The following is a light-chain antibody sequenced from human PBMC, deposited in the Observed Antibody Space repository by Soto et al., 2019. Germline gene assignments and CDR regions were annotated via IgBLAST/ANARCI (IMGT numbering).Light chain of an antibody. V-gene: IGKV3-15*01. J-gene: IGKJ4*01. CDR1: QSVSSN. Sequence: EIVMTQSPATLSVSPGERATLSCRASQSVSSNLAWYQKKPGQAPRLLIYGASTRATGIPASFRGSGSRPEFTLTISSLQSPDFALYYCQHYYNCPPLSFGGGPKVEIK. CDR3: QHYYNCPPLS. CDR2: GAS.